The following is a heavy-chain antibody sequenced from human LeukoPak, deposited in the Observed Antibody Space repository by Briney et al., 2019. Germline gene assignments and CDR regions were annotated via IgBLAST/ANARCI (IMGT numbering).Heavy chain of an antibody. CDR1: GYTFTSYD. Sequence: GASVKVSCKASGYTFTSYDINWVRQATGQGLEWMGWMNPNSGNTGYAQKFQGRVTMTRNTSISTAYMELSSLRSEDTAVYYCARARRVVNFYYYYMDVWGKGTTVTISS. CDR3: ARARRVVNFYYYYMDV. D-gene: IGHD3-3*01. CDR2: MNPNSGNT. V-gene: IGHV1-8*01. J-gene: IGHJ6*03.